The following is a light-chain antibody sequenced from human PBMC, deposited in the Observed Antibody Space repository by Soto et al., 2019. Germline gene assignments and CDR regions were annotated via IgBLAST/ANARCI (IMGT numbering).Light chain of an antibody. CDR3: QQHNDWPRT. CDR1: QSVSSK. V-gene: IGKV3-15*01. CDR2: DAS. J-gene: IGKJ1*01. Sequence: EIVMTQSPGTLSVSPGERATLSCRASQSVSSKLAWYQQKPGQAPRLLIYDASTRATALPARCSGSGSGTEFTLTISSLQSEDFAVYYCQQHNDWPRTFGQGTKVEIK.